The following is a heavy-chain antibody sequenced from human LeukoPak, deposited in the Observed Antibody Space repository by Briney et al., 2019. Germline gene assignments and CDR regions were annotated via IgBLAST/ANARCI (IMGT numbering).Heavy chain of an antibody. CDR2: ISSTNAI. D-gene: IGHD1-26*01. Sequence: PGGFLRLSCAASGFTFANYAMNWFRHTPGKGLEWLSYISSTNAIYYADSVKGRFTISRDNAKESLYLQMNSLRAEDTAVYYCARDDKWAFDYWGQGTLVTVSS. J-gene: IGHJ4*02. CDR3: ARDDKWAFDY. CDR1: GFTFANYA. V-gene: IGHV3-69-1*02.